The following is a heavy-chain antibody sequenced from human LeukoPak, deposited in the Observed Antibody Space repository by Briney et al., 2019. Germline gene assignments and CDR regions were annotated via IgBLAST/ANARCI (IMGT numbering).Heavy chain of an antibody. V-gene: IGHV4-39*01. CDR2: IYYSRST. J-gene: IGHJ4*02. D-gene: IGHD3-9*01. CDR3: ARLSKGRFFDYIFDY. Sequence: SETLSLTCTVSGGSVSSSTYYWGWIRQPPGKGLEWIGNIYYSRSTYYNPSLTSRVTMSVDTSNNQFSLKMHSVTAADTAVYYCARLSKGRFFDYIFDYWGQGSLVTVSS. CDR1: GGSVSSSTYY.